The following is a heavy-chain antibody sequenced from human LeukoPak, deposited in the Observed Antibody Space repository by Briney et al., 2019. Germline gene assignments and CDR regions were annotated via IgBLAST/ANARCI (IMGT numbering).Heavy chain of an antibody. CDR1: GYTFTNYG. V-gene: IGHV1-18*01. Sequence: ASVKVSCKASGYTFTNYGIIWARQAPGRGLEWMGWNSAYNDNTNYAQKFQGRVTMTTDTSTNTAYMELRSLTSDDTAVYYCARTFYDFWSGFSNYDSFHIWGQGTLVTVSS. J-gene: IGHJ3*02. D-gene: IGHD3-3*01. CDR3: ARTFYDFWSGFSNYDSFHI. CDR2: NSAYNDNT.